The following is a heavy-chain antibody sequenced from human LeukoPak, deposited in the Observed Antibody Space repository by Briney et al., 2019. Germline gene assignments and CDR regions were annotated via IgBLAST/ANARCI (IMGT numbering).Heavy chain of an antibody. D-gene: IGHD6-13*01. CDR1: VYTFTGYY. CDR2: INPNSVGT. CDR3: ARIAAAGWADY. V-gene: IGHV1-2*02. Sequence: ASVKVSCKASVYTFTGYYMHWVRQAPGQGLEWMGWINPNSVGTNYAQKFQGRVTMTRDTSISTAYMELSRLRSDDTAVYYCARIAAAGWADYWGQGTLVTVSS. J-gene: IGHJ4*02.